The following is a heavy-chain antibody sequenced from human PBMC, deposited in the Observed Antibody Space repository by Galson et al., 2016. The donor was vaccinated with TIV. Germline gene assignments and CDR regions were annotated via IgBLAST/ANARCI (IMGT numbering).Heavy chain of an antibody. CDR1: GYTFKNQW. Sequence: QSGAEVKKPGESLKISCKASGYTFKNQWIGWVRQMPGKGLEWMGIIYPGDSDTRYSPSFQGRISISVDKSISTAFLQWSSLEASDTAMYYCVEMGYDHWDGSHYYFYGMDVWGQGTLAAVSS. V-gene: IGHV5-51*03. D-gene: IGHD3-3*01. CDR3: VEMGYDHWDGSHYYFYGMDV. J-gene: IGHJ6*02. CDR2: IYPGDSDT.